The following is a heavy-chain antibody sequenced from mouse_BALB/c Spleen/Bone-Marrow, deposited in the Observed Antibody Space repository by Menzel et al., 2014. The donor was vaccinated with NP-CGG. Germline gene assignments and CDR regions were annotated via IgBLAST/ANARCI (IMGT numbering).Heavy chain of an antibody. V-gene: IGHV5-4*02. D-gene: IGHD2-12*01. CDR2: ISDGGSYT. J-gene: IGHJ4*01. CDR3: ARDYDYAMDY. CDR1: GFTFSDYY. Sequence: EVKLVESGGGLVKPGGSLKLSCAASGFTFSDYYMYWVRQTPEKRLEWVATISDGGSYTYYPHSVKGRFTISRDNAKNNLYLQMSSLKSEDTAMYYCARDYDYAMDYWGQGTSVTVSS.